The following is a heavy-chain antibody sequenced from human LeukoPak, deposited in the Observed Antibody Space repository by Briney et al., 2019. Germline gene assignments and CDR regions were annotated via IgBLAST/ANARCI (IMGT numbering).Heavy chain of an antibody. V-gene: IGHV4-31*03. Sequence: SETLSLTCTVSGGSISSGGYYWSWIRQHPGKGLEWIGYIYYSGSTYYNPSLKSRVTISVDTSKNQFSLKLSSVTAADTAVYYCARAPHYYDSSGYHYEWFDPWGQGTLVTVSS. D-gene: IGHD3-22*01. CDR2: IYYSGST. J-gene: IGHJ5*02. CDR1: GGSISSGGYY. CDR3: ARAPHYYDSSGYHYEWFDP.